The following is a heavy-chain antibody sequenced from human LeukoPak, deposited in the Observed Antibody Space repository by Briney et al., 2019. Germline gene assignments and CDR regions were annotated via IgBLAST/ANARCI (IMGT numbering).Heavy chain of an antibody. J-gene: IGHJ3*02. CDR3: ARYFDWLSDAFDI. CDR1: GFTFSSYA. V-gene: IGHV3-23*01. D-gene: IGHD3-9*01. CDR2: ISGSGGST. Sequence: GGSLRLSCAASGFTFSSYAMSWVRRAPGKGLEWVSAISGSGGSTYYADSVKGRFTISRDNSKNTLYLQMNSLRAEDTAVYYCARYFDWLSDAFDIWGQGTMVTVSS.